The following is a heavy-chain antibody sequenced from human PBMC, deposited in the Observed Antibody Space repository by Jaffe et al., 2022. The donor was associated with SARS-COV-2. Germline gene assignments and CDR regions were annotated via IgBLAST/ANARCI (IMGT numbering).Heavy chain of an antibody. CDR1: GGSFSGYY. D-gene: IGHD3-10*01. V-gene: IGHV4-34*01. CDR2: INHSGST. J-gene: IGHJ4*02. CDR3: ASTANYYGSGVAGY. Sequence: QVQLQQWGAGLLKPSETLSLTCAVYGGSFSGYYWSWIRQPPGKGLEWIGEINHSGSTNYNPSLKSRVTISVDTSKNQFSLKLSSVTAADTAVYYCASTANYYGSGVAGYWGQGTLVTVSS.